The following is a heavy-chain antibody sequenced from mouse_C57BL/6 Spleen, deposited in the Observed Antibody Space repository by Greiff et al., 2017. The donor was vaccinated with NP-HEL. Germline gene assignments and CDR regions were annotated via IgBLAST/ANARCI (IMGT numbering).Heavy chain of an antibody. CDR2: INPNNGGT. CDR1: GYTFTDYY. Sequence: EVQLQQSGPELVKPGASVKISCKASGYTFTDYYMNWVKQSHGKSLEWIGDINPNNGGTSYNQKFKGKATLTVDKSSSTAYMELRSLTSEDSAVYYCASLYYGNYEAMDYWGQGTSVTVSS. V-gene: IGHV1-26*01. D-gene: IGHD2-1*01. J-gene: IGHJ4*01. CDR3: ASLYYGNYEAMDY.